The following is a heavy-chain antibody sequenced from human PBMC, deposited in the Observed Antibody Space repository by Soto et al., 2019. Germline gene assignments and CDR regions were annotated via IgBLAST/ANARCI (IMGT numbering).Heavy chain of an antibody. D-gene: IGHD1-26*01. Sequence: QVQLVQSGTVVQRRGSSVKVSCQASGGTFSSHGMAWVRQAPGQGLEWMGGIIPTFGTPTYAPKFQGRVTITADKSTNTAYMELSSLRSEDTAVYYCASGRSAQYFDFWGQGTLITVSS. CDR2: IIPTFGTP. CDR1: GGTFSSHG. J-gene: IGHJ4*02. CDR3: ASGRSAQYFDF. V-gene: IGHV1-69*06.